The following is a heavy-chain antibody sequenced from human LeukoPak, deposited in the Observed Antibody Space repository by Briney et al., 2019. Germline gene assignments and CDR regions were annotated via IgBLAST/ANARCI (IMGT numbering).Heavy chain of an antibody. D-gene: IGHD3-3*01. Sequence: SETLSLTCTVSGGSISSGSYYWSWIRQPAGKGLEWIGRIYTSGSTNYNPSLKSRVTISVDTSKNQFSLKLSSVTAADTAVYYCAKIPVLEWEDNWFDPWGQGTLVTVSS. CDR3: AKIPVLEWEDNWFDP. J-gene: IGHJ5*02. V-gene: IGHV4-61*02. CDR2: IYTSGST. CDR1: GGSISSGSYY.